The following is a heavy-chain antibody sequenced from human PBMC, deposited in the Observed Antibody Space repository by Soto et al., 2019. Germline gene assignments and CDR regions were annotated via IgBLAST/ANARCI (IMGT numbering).Heavy chain of an antibody. D-gene: IGHD3-10*01. J-gene: IGHJ4*02. Sequence: GGSLRLSCAASGFIFSDFQINWVRQAPGRGLEWLSSITGTSAFTHYADSIEGRFTISRDNPNNLLFLQMDNLRPEDTAVYYCARDNLAFRGAFDLWGQGTLVTVSS. V-gene: IGHV3-21*01. CDR1: GFIFSDFQ. CDR3: ARDNLAFRGAFDL. CDR2: ITGTSAFT.